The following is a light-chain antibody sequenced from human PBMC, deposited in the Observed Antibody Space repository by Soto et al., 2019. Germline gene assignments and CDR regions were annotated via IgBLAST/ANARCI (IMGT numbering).Light chain of an antibody. J-gene: IGKJ5*01. CDR3: QQYYTSPIT. CDR1: QSITSNS. CDR2: GSS. Sequence: EIVLTQSPGTLSLSPGERATLSCRASQSITSNSLAWYQQKPGQAPRLLIYGSSSRATGIPDRFSGSGSGTDFTLTISRLEPEDFAVYYCQQYYTSPITFGHGTRLEIK. V-gene: IGKV3-20*01.